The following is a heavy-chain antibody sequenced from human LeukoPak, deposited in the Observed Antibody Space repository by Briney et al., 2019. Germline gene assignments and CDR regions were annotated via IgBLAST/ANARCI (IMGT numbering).Heavy chain of an antibody. Sequence: SETLSLTCTVSGASISSYYWSWIRQPAGKGLEWIGRGSTIGSTNYNPSLKSRVTMSVETSKNQFSLKLSSVTAADTAVYYCARDSYFGSGNYYIDYWGQGTLVTVSS. J-gene: IGHJ4*02. CDR2: GSTIGST. CDR1: GASISSYY. CDR3: ARDSYFGSGNYYIDY. D-gene: IGHD3-10*01. V-gene: IGHV4-4*07.